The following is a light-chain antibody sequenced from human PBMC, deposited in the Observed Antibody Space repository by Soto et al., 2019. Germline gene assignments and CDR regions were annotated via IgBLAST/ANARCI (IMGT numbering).Light chain of an antibody. CDR1: HSIRTH. Sequence: DIRMTQSASYLSASVGDCVTIXCRASHSIRTHLTWYQQKPGKAPRLLTYAVSSLQKGGSSRFSGSGSATDFTRTTNSLQPQDFATYFGQQSYSSPQTFGQGTKVDIK. CDR2: AVS. CDR3: QQSYSSPQT. J-gene: IGKJ1*01. V-gene: IGKV1-39*01.